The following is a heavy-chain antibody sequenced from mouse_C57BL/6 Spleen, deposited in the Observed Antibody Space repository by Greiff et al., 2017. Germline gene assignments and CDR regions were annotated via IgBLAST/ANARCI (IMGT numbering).Heavy chain of an antibody. Sequence: VQLQQSGPELVKPGASVKISCKASGYSFTGYYMNWVKQSPEKSLEWIGEINPSTGGTTYNQKFKAKATLTVDKSSSTAYMQLKSLTSEDSAVYYCARSLITTERYFDVWGTGTTVTVSS. CDR3: ARSLITTERYFDV. J-gene: IGHJ1*03. CDR1: GYSFTGYY. V-gene: IGHV1-42*01. D-gene: IGHD1-2*01. CDR2: INPSTGGT.